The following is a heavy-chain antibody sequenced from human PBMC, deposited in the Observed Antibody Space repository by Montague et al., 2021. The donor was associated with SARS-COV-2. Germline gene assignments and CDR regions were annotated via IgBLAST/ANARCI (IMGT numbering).Heavy chain of an antibody. CDR3: ARGGGSVTYDNGPLGY. J-gene: IGHJ4*02. CDR2: IYHSGST. D-gene: IGHD3-10*01. CDR1: GGSVNSGTYY. Sequence: SETLSLTCTVSGGSVNSGTYYWSWIRQPAGKGLEWIGYIYHSGSTNYNPSLKSRVTILLDTSKNQFSLKLNSVTAADTAVYYCARGGGSVTYDNGPLGYWGQGTLVTVSS. V-gene: IGHV4-61*10.